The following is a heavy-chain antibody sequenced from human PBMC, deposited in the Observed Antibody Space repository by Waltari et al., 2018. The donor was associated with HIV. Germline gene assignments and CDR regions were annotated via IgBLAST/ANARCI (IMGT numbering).Heavy chain of an antibody. D-gene: IGHD3-9*01. CDR3: ARVYDILTEYLNGMDV. J-gene: IGHJ6*02. V-gene: IGHV4-38-2*02. CDR2: IYHSGST. CDR1: GYSISSGYY. Sequence: QVQLQESGPGLVKPSETLSLTCTVSGYSISSGYYWGWIRQPPGKGLEWIGSIYHSGSTYYNPSLKSRVTISVDTSKNQFSLKLSSVTAADTAVYYCARVYDILTEYLNGMDVWGQGTTVTVSS.